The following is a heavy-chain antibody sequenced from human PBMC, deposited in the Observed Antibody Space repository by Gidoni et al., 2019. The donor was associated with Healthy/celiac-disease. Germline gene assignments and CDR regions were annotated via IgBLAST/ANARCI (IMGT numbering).Heavy chain of an antibody. V-gene: IGHV1-69*09. CDR2: IIPILGIA. D-gene: IGHD3-22*01. CDR1: GGTFSSYA. J-gene: IGHJ6*02. Sequence: QVQLVQSGAEVKKPGSSVQVSCKASGGTFSSYAISWVRQAPGQGLEWMGRIIPILGIANYAQKFQGRVTITADKSTSTAYMELSSLRSEDTAVYYCASISYYYDSSGQYYYYYGMDVWGQGTTVTVSS. CDR3: ASISYYYDSSGQYYYYYGMDV.